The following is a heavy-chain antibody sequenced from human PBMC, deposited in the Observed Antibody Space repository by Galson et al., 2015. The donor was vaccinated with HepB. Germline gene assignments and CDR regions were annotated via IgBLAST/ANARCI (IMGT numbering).Heavy chain of an antibody. Sequence: SLRLSCAASGFTFSSYGMHWVRQAPGKGLGWVAVIWYDGSKEYYVDSVKGRFTISRDNSKNTLYLQLNSLRPEDTSMYYCARASRWFPINFDYWGQGTLVTVSS. V-gene: IGHV3-33*01. CDR1: GFTFSSYG. J-gene: IGHJ4*02. D-gene: IGHD4-23*01. CDR2: IWYDGSKE. CDR3: ARASRWFPINFDY.